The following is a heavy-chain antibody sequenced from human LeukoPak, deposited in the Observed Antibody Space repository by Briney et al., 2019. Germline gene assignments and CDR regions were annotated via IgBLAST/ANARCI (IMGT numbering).Heavy chain of an antibody. Sequence: SETLSLTRTVSGGSISSGGYYWSWIRQPPGKGLEWIGEINHSGSTNYNPSLKSRVTISVDTSKNQFSLKLSSVTAADTAVYYCARRMKRGYSYGPDYWGQGTLVTVSS. D-gene: IGHD5-18*01. CDR1: GGSISSGGYY. J-gene: IGHJ4*02. V-gene: IGHV4-39*07. CDR2: INHSGST. CDR3: ARRMKRGYSYGPDY.